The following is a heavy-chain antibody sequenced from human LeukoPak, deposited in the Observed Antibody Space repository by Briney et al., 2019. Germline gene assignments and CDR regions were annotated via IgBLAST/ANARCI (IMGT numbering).Heavy chain of an antibody. CDR3: AREASGNS. Sequence: GGSLRLSCAASGFTFSNYWMRWVRQAPGKGLLWVSRSSGDGSITSYADSVKGRFTISRDNAKNTLYLQMNSLRAEDTAVYYCAREASGNSWGQGTLVTVSS. D-gene: IGHD1-26*01. CDR2: SSGDGSIT. V-gene: IGHV3-74*01. CDR1: GFTFSNYW. J-gene: IGHJ4*02.